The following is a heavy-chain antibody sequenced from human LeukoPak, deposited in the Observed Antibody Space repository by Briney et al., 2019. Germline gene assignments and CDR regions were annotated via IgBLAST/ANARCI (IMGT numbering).Heavy chain of an antibody. Sequence: SETLSLTCTVSGGSISSYYWSWIRQPPGKGLEWIGYIYYSGSTNYNPSLKSRVTISVDTSKNQFSLKLSSVTAADTAVYYCASNYYGSGSLGYWGQGNLVTVSS. CDR1: GGSISSYY. D-gene: IGHD3-10*01. CDR2: IYYSGST. V-gene: IGHV4-59*08. CDR3: ASNYYGSGSLGY. J-gene: IGHJ4*02.